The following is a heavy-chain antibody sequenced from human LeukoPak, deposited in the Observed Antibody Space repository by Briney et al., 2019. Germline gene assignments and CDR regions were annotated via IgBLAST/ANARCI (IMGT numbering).Heavy chain of an antibody. D-gene: IGHD2-8*01. CDR1: GFTFDDYA. CDR2: ISWNSGSI. J-gene: IGHJ5*02. Sequence: GGSLRLSCAASGFTFDDYAMHWVRHAPGKGLEWVSGISWNSGSIGYADSVKGRFTISRDNANDSLYLQMNSLRAGDTAVYYCVRDRNGGCFDPWGQGTLVTVSS. V-gene: IGHV3-9*01. CDR3: VRDRNGGCFDP.